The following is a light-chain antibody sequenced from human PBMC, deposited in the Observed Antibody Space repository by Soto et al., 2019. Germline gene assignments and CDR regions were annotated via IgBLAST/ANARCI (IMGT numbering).Light chain of an antibody. CDR3: QQYGSSPVTWT. CDR1: QSVSSSY. CDR2: GAS. V-gene: IGKV3-20*01. J-gene: IGKJ1*01. Sequence: EIVLTQSPGTLSLSPGERATLSCRASQSVSSSYLAWYQQKPGQAPRLLIYGASSRATGIPDRFSGSGSGTDFTLTISRLEPEDFAVYYCQQYGSSPVTWTFGQGTNVDIK.